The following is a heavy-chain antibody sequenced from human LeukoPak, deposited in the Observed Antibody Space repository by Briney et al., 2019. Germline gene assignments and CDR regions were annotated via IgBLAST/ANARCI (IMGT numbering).Heavy chain of an antibody. CDR1: GYTLTELS. CDR2: FDPEDGET. J-gene: IGHJ4*02. CDR3: ATKSNCGGDCYSDYFDY. Sequence: ASEKVSCKVSGYTLTELSMHWVRQAPGKGLEWMGGFDPEDGETIYAQKFQGRVTMTEDTSTDTAYMELSSLRSEDTAVYYCATKSNCGGDCYSDYFDYWGQGTLVTVSS. D-gene: IGHD2-21*02. V-gene: IGHV1-24*01.